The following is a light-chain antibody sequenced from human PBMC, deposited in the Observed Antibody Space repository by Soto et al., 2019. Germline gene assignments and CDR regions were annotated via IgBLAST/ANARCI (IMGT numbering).Light chain of an antibody. CDR1: SSDVGGYNY. Sequence: QSVLTQPASVSGSPGQSITISCTGTSSDVGGYNYVSWCQQHPGKTPKLMIYEVSNRPSGVSNRFSGSKSGNTASLGITGFQTGDEADYYCGSWDSSLSAYVFGTGTKVTVL. V-gene: IGLV2-14*01. CDR3: GSWDSSLSAYV. J-gene: IGLJ1*01. CDR2: EVS.